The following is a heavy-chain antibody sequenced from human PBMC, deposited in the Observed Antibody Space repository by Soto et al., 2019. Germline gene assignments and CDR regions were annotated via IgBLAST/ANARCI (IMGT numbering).Heavy chain of an antibody. J-gene: IGHJ5*02. CDR3: ARGRPKQYESRLPPKFLA. V-gene: IGHV3-13*01. Sequence: GGSLRLSCAASGFTFSTYDMHWVRQATGKGLEWVSAIGTIRDTYYLDSVKGRFTISRENAKNSVYLQMNSLRAGDTAQYYCARGRPKQYESRLPPKFLAWGGGTLLGASS. CDR2: IGTIRDT. CDR1: GFTFSTYD. D-gene: IGHD4-4*01.